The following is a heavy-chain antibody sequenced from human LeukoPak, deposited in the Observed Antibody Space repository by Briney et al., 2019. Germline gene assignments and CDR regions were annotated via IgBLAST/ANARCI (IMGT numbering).Heavy chain of an antibody. CDR2: IYYSGST. CDR1: GGSLSSYY. Sequence: SETLSLTCTVSGGSLSSYYWSWLRQPPGEGLEWIGYIYYSGSTNYNPSLKSRVTISVDTSKNQFSLKLSSVTAADTAVYYCARSGENYGYDWFDPWGQGTLVTVSS. D-gene: IGHD5-18*01. CDR3: ARSGENYGYDWFDP. V-gene: IGHV4-59*01. J-gene: IGHJ5*02.